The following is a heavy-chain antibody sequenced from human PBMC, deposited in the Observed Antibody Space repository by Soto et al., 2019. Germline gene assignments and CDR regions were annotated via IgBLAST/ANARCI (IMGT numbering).Heavy chain of an antibody. J-gene: IGHJ3*01. CDR3: ARVGRTRATVTTDAFDV. Sequence: QVQLQESGPGLVKPSETLSLTCTVSGGSISGYYWSWIRQPAGKRLEWIGRIYASGNTNKNPSLKIRVTMSVDTSKNQFYLRLNSVTAADTAVYYCARVGRTRATVTTDAFDVWSQGTKVTVSS. D-gene: IGHD4-17*01. CDR1: GGSISGYY. V-gene: IGHV4-4*07. CDR2: IYASGNT.